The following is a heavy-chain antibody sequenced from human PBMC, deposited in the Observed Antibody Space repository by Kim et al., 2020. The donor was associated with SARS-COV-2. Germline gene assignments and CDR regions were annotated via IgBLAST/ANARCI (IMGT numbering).Heavy chain of an antibody. V-gene: IGHV3-23*01. J-gene: IGHJ4*02. Sequence: YAHTGKGRSTISRDSSTNTVYLQMNSLSSEDTAVYYCAKATSGSYYPAFDYWGQGTLVTVSS. CDR3: AKATSGSYYPAFDY. D-gene: IGHD3-10*01.